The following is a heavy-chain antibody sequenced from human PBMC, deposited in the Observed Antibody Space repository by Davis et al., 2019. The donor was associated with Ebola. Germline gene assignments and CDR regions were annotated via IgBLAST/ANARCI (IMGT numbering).Heavy chain of an antibody. CDR3: AKDHVSMGPTPNWFDP. CDR1: GFTFSSYA. CDR2: ISYDGSNK. V-gene: IGHV3-30-3*01. D-gene: IGHD2/OR15-2a*01. Sequence: GKSLKISCAASGFTFSSYAMHWVRQAPGKGLEWVAVISYDGSNKYYADSVKGRFTISRDNSKNTLYLQMNSLRAEDTAVYFCAKDHVSMGPTPNWFDPWGQGTLVTVSS. J-gene: IGHJ5*02.